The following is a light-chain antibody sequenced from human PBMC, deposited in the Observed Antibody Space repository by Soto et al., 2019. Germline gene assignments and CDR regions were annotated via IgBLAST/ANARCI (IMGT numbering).Light chain of an antibody. CDR2: DAS. J-gene: IGKJ3*01. CDR3: QQMET. Sequence: AIQLTQSPSSLSASVGDRVTITCRASQGISSALAWYQQKPGKAPKLLIYDASSLESGVPSRFSGSASGTDFTLNISSLQPEDFATYFCQQMETFGPGTKVDIK. CDR1: QGISSA. V-gene: IGKV1-13*02.